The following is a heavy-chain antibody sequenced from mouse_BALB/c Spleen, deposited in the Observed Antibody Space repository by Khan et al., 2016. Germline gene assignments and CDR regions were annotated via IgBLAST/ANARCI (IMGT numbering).Heavy chain of an antibody. J-gene: IGHJ1*01. D-gene: IGHD2-13*01. V-gene: IGHV5-4*02. CDR1: GFTFSDYY. CDR3: ARIYGDYGYFDV. CDR2: ISDGFSYT. Sequence: VQLKESGGGLVKPGGSLKLSCTTSGFTFSDYYIYWVRQTPEKRLEWVATISDGFSYTYYPDSVKGRFSLSRDNAENNLYLQMSSLKSEDTAMYYCARIYGDYGYFDVWGAGTTVTVSS.